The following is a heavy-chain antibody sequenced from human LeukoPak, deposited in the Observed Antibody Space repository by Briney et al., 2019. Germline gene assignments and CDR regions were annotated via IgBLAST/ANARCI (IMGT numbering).Heavy chain of an antibody. V-gene: IGHV4-39*07. CDR3: AREYSSGWYIDFDI. CDR1: GGSISSSSYY. Sequence: SETLSLTCTVSGGSISSSSYYWGWIRQPPGKGLEWIGSIYYSGSTYYNPSLKSRVTISVDTSKNQFSLKLSSVTAADTAVYYCAREYSSGWYIDFDIWGQGTMVTVSS. CDR2: IYYSGST. D-gene: IGHD6-19*01. J-gene: IGHJ3*02.